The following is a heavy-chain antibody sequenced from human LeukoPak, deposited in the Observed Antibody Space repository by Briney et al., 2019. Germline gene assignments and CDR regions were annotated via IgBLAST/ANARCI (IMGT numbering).Heavy chain of an antibody. CDR2: ISSSSSYI. J-gene: IGHJ4*02. Sequence: PGGSLRLSCAASGITFSSYAMHWVRQAPGKGLEWVSCISSSSSYIYYADSVKSRFTISRDNAKNSLYLQMNSLRVEDTAVYYCARAHNWKYGTFDYWGQGTLVTVSS. CDR1: GITFSSYA. V-gene: IGHV3-21*01. CDR3: ARAHNWKYGTFDY. D-gene: IGHD1-7*01.